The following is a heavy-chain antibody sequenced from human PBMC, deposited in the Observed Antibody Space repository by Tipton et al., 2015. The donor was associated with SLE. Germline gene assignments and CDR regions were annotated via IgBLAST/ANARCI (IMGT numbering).Heavy chain of an antibody. J-gene: IGHJ4*02. CDR1: GGSISPYY. CDR3: AREAVGSGFGAFDI. D-gene: IGHD3-3*01. V-gene: IGHV4-59*12. Sequence: TLSLTCTVSGGSISPYYWSWIRQPPGKGLEWIGYIYFSGTTNSNPSLKSRVTISVDTSKNQFSLKLSSVTAADTAVYYCAREAVGSGFGAFDIWGQGTLVTVST. CDR2: IYFSGTT.